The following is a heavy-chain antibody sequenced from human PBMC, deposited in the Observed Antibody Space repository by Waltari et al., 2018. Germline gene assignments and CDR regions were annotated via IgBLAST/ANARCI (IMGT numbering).Heavy chain of an antibody. CDR3: AKENHYAKDTFEI. J-gene: IGHJ3*02. Sequence: EVPLEQSGAEVKKPGESLTISCQASGYSFPIYWIAWVRQMPGKGLEWMGIIYPRDSGTRYSPSFQGEVTISAAKSISTAYRRWSSLKVSDTAMYYWAKENHYAKDTFEIWGQGTMVTVSS. D-gene: IGHD4-17*01. CDR1: GYSFPIYW. V-gene: IGHV5-51*01. CDR2: IYPRDSGT.